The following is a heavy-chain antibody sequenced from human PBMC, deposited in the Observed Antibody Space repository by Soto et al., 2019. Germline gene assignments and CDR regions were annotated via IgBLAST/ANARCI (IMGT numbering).Heavy chain of an antibody. Sequence: ASVKVSCKASGYIFVNYGIAWVRQAPRQGLEWMGWISPYTGNTHSASKVQGRLTMTTDTSTSTAYMDLGSLTSDDTAVYYCVMVDNYVPPTPQAVWGQGTSVTVSS. V-gene: IGHV1-18*01. D-gene: IGHD3-16*01. CDR2: ISPYTGNT. J-gene: IGHJ6*02. CDR1: GYIFVNYG. CDR3: VMVDNYVPPTPQAV.